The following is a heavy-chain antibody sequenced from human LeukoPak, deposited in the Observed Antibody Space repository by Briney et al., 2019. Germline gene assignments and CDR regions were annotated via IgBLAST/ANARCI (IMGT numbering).Heavy chain of an antibody. D-gene: IGHD2-2*01. CDR2: ISYDGSNK. J-gene: IGHJ4*02. CDR1: GFTFSSYG. CDR3: ARDPNPFVVVPAAIDY. V-gene: IGHV3-30*03. Sequence: GGSLRLSCAASGFTFSSYGMHWVRQTPGKGLEWVAVISYDGSNKYYADSVKGRFTISRDNSKNTLYLQMNSLRAEDTAVYYCARDPNPFVVVPAAIDYWGQGTLVTVSS.